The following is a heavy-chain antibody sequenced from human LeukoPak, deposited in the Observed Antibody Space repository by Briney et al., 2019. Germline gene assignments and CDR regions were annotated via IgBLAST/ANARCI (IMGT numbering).Heavy chain of an antibody. V-gene: IGHV3-48*03. CDR3: ARRISGWCSGYMDV. CDR1: GFTFSSYE. CDR2: ITSSASTTV. D-gene: IGHD6-19*01. J-gene: IGHJ6*03. Sequence: GGSLRLSCVVSGFTFSSYEMNWVRQAPGKGLEWVSYITSSASTTVYYANSVKGRFTISRDNAKNSLYLQMNSLRAEDTAVYYCARRISGWCSGYMDVWGKGTTVTVSS.